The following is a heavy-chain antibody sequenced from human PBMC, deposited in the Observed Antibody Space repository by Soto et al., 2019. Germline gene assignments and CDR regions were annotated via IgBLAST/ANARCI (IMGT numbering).Heavy chain of an antibody. CDR2: ITVDGGST. J-gene: IGHJ3*02. V-gene: IGHV3-23*01. D-gene: IGHD3-22*01. CDR1: GESVYTSV. CDR3: AKVVYERSVNDALDI. Sequence: LGRASSGESVYTSVLTVLRQATGKGLEWVSSITVDGGSTYYVDSVKGRFTVSRDNSKNTLYLQMDSLTAEDTAVYYCAKVVYERSVNDALDIWGQGIMVTVSS.